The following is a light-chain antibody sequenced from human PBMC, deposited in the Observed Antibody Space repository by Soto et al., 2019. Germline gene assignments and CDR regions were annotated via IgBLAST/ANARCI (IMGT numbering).Light chain of an antibody. V-gene: IGLV2-14*01. Sequence: QSVLTQPASVSGSPGQSITISCTGTSSDVVGYNYVSWYQQHPGKAPKLMIYDVSNRPSGVSNRFSGSKSGNTASLTISGLQAEDEADYYCSSYTSSSTLAVIFGTGTKVTVL. J-gene: IGLJ1*01. CDR1: SSDVVGYNY. CDR2: DVS. CDR3: SSYTSSSTLAVI.